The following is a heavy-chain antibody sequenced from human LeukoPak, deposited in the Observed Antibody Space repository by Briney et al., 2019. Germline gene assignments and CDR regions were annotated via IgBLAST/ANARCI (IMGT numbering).Heavy chain of an antibody. CDR3: ARDRYIDSDYYFDY. D-gene: IGHD5-18*01. CDR2: IYYSGST. Sequence: KPLETLSLTCTVSGGSISSYYWSWIRQPPGKGLEWIGYIYYSGSTNYNPSLKSRVTISVDTSKNQFSLKLSSVTAADTAVYYCARDRYIDSDYYFDYWGQGTLVTVSS. CDR1: GGSISSYY. V-gene: IGHV4-59*01. J-gene: IGHJ4*02.